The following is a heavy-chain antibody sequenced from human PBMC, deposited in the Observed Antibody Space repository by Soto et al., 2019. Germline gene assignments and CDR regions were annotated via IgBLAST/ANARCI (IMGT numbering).Heavy chain of an antibody. CDR1: GDTFTSYY. CDR3: ARSPYSSGYYYAIDY. J-gene: IGHJ4*02. Sequence: GTSVKVSCKASGDTFTSYYISWVRQAPGQGLEWMGLISASSGNTNYAQKLQGRVTMTRDTSTSTVYMDLSSLRSEDTAVYYCARSPYSSGYYYAIDYWGQGTQVTVSS. CDR2: ISASSGNT. D-gene: IGHD3-22*01. V-gene: IGHV1-18*01.